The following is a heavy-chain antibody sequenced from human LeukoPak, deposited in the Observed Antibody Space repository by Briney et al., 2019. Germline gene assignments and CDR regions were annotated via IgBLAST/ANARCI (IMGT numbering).Heavy chain of an antibody. J-gene: IGHJ5*02. D-gene: IGHD3-9*01. CDR2: ISSSSSTI. CDR3: ARLTRYAGDP. CDR1: GFTFSSYT. Sequence: GGSLRLSCAASGFTFSSYTMNWVRQAPGKGLEWVSYISSSSSTIYYADSVKGRFTVSRDNAKNSLCLQMNSLRAEDTAVYYCARLTRYAGDPWGQGTLVIVSS. V-gene: IGHV3-48*04.